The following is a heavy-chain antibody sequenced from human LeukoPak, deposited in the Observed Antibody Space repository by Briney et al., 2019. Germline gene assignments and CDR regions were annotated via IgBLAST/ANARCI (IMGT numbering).Heavy chain of an antibody. J-gene: IGHJ3*02. Sequence: SETLSLTCTVSGYSITSGQYWGWIRQPPEKGLEWIGTIFHSGSTYYNPSLKSRVTISVDTSKNQFSLKLSSVTAADTAVYFCARGLSLSGYLDAFDIWGQGTMVTVSS. CDR3: ARGLSLSGYLDAFDI. D-gene: IGHD3-22*01. V-gene: IGHV4-38-2*02. CDR1: GYSITSGQY. CDR2: IFHSGST.